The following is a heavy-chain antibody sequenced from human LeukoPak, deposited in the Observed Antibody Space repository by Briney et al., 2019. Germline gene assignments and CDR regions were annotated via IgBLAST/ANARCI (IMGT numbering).Heavy chain of an antibody. J-gene: IGHJ4*02. V-gene: IGHV3-23*01. Sequence: GGSLTLSCTASGFSLRTYAMNWVRQLPGKGLEWVSSIGGSDDTTYYADSVKGRFTISSDFSTNTVSLQMTSLRAEDTAVYFCAKGLVVNDNYFDNWGQGTLVTVSS. CDR2: IGGSDDTT. D-gene: IGHD2-2*01. CDR3: AKGLVVNDNYFDN. CDR1: GFSLRTYA.